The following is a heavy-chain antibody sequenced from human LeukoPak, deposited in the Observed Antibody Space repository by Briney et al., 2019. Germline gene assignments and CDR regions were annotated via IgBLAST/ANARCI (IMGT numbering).Heavy chain of an antibody. V-gene: IGHV3-23*01. D-gene: IGHD1-14*01. CDR3: AKFAGMNWFDP. CDR1: GFSFSSYA. CDR2: IGGSDGST. J-gene: IGHJ5*02. Sequence: GGSLRLSCAASGFSFSSYAMSWVRQAPGKGLEWVPAIGGSDGSTYYADSVKGRFTISRDNSKNTLYLQMNSLRAEDTAIYYCAKFAGMNWFDPWGQGTLVTVSS.